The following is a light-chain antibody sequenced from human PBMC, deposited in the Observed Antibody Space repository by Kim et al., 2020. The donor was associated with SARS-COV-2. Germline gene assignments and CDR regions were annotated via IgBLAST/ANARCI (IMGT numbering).Light chain of an antibody. V-gene: IGKV1-12*01. CDR2: EAY. Sequence: ASVGDRVTLTCRASQGISNWLAWYQQKPGKAPQVLIYEAYKLQSGVSSRFSGYGSGTDFTLTISNLQPEDFASYYCQQANGYPRTFGQGTKVDIK. J-gene: IGKJ1*01. CDR1: QGISNW. CDR3: QQANGYPRT.